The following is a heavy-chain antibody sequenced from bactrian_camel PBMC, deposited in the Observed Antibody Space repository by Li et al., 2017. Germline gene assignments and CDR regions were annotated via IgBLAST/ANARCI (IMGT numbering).Heavy chain of an antibody. CDR1: GTTYDSYC. CDR3: AATSGTCRCLGY. Sequence: VQLVESGGGSVQAGGSLKLSCVASGTTYDSYCMGWFRQTPGTERETIAAISRDAGTRYADSVKGRFIISRDNDKNILYLQMDSLKPEDTAVYYCAATSGTCRCLGYWGQGTQVTVS. D-gene: IGHD5*01. CDR2: ISRDAGT. J-gene: IGHJ4*01. V-gene: IGHV3S55*01.